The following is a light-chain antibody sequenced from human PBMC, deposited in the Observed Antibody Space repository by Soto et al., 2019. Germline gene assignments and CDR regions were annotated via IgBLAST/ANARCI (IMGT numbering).Light chain of an antibody. CDR1: SSDVGTYNY. Sequence: QSALTQPRSVSGSPGQSVTISCTGTSSDVGTYNYVSWYQQHPGKAPKLIIYDVSKRPSGLPDLFSGSKSGNTASLTISGVQAEDEADYYCCSYAGSYSWVFGGGTKVTVL. CDR2: DVS. CDR3: CSYAGSYSWV. J-gene: IGLJ3*02. V-gene: IGLV2-11*01.